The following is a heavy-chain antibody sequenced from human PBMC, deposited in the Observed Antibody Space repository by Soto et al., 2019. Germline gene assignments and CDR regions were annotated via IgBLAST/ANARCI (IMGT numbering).Heavy chain of an antibody. CDR3: ARDRIQNPLWVLLY. CDR1: GFTFSSYA. J-gene: IGHJ4*02. D-gene: IGHD5-18*01. V-gene: IGHV3-30-3*01. Sequence: PGGSLRLSCAASGFTFSSYAMHWVRQAPGKGLEWVAVISYDGSNKYYADSVKGRFTISRDNSKNTLYLQMNSLRAEDTAVYYCARDRIQNPLWVLLYWGQGTLVTVSS. CDR2: ISYDGSNK.